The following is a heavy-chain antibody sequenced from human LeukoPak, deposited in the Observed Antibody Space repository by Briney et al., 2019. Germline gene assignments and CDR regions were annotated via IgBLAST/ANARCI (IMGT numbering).Heavy chain of an antibody. CDR3: AKVRVVGDYNWFFDL. J-gene: IGHJ2*01. Sequence: GGSLRLSCAASGFTLSSFAISWVRQATGKGLEWVSAIVGSGASTYYADSVKGRFTISRDNSKNTLHLQMNSLRAEDTAIYHCAKVRVVGDYNWFFDLWGRGTLVTVSS. D-gene: IGHD4-17*01. V-gene: IGHV3-23*01. CDR1: GFTLSSFA. CDR2: IVGSGAST.